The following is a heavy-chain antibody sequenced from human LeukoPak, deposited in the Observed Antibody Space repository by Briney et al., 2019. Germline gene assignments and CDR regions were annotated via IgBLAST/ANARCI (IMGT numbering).Heavy chain of an antibody. D-gene: IGHD6-13*01. J-gene: IGHJ3*02. V-gene: IGHV4-61*02. CDR2: IYTSGST. CDR1: GGSISSGSYY. Sequence: SQTLSLTCTVSGGSISSGSYYWSWIRQPAGKGLEWIGRIYTSGSTNYNPSLKSRVTISVDTSKNQFSLKLSSVTAADTAVYYCARAIAAAGPDAFDIWGQGTMVTVSS. CDR3: ARAIAAAGPDAFDI.